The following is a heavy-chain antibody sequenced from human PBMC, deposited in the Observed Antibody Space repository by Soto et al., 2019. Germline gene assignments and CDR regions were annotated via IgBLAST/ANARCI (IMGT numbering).Heavy chain of an antibody. CDR3: AKDLGASGWYGIDS. Sequence: QVQLVESGGGVVQPGRSLRLSCAASGFTFSSYGMHWVRQAPGKGPEWVTVISYDGSNKYYADSVKGRFTISRDNSKNTLYLQMSSLGAEDTAVYYCAKDLGASGWYGIDSWGQGTLVTVSS. V-gene: IGHV3-30*18. J-gene: IGHJ4*02. D-gene: IGHD6-19*01. CDR1: GFTFSSYG. CDR2: ISYDGSNK.